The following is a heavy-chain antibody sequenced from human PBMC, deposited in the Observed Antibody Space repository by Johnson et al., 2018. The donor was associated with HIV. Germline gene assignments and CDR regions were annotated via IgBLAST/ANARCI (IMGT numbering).Heavy chain of an antibody. CDR3: AKYYDSGGYDRGSAFDI. CDR2: ISYDGGNK. D-gene: IGHD3-22*01. J-gene: IGHJ3*02. Sequence: VQLVESGGGVVQPGRSLRLSCAASGFTFSSYAMHWVRQAPGKGLEWVAVISYDGGNKYSADSVKGRFTISRDNSKNTLYLQINSLRAEDTAVYYCAKYYDSGGYDRGSAFDIWGQGTMVTVSS. CDR1: GFTFSSYA. V-gene: IGHV3-30-3*02.